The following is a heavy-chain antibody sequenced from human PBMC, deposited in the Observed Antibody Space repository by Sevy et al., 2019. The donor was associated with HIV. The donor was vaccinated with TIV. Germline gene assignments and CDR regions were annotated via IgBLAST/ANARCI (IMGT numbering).Heavy chain of an antibody. J-gene: IGHJ5*02. V-gene: IGHV3-48*01. Sequence: GGSLRLSCVSSGFTFREYSMNWVRQAPGKGLEWVSYISGSSTTIEHADSVKGRFSISRDNADNSVFLQINRLRVEDTAVYYCARSLAAAENWFDPWGQGTLVTVSS. CDR3: ARSLAAAENWFDP. CDR2: ISGSSTTI. D-gene: IGHD6-13*01. CDR1: GFTFREYS.